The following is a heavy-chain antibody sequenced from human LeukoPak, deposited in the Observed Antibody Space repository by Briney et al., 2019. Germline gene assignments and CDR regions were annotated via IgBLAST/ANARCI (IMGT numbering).Heavy chain of an antibody. V-gene: IGHV3-30*01. D-gene: IGHD1-26*01. CDR1: GFTFSSYA. CDR2: ISYDGSNK. Sequence: PGGSLRLSCAASGFTFSSYAMHWVRQAPGKGLEWVAVISYDGSNKYYADSVKGRFTISRDNSKSTLYLQMNSLRAEDTAVYYCARVRGSYFAWGAFGIWGQGTMVTVSS. CDR3: ARVRGSYFAWGAFGI. J-gene: IGHJ3*02.